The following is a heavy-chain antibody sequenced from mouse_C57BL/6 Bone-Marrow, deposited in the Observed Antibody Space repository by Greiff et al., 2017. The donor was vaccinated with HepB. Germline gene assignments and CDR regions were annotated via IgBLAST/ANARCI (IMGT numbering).Heavy chain of an antibody. CDR2: ISSGGSYT. Sequence: EVMLVESGGDLVKPGGSLKLSCAASGFTFSSYGMSWVRQTPDKRLEWVATISSGGSYTYYPDSVKGRFTISRDNAKNTLYLQMSSLKSEGTAMYYCARHYGAAMDYWGQGTSVTVSS. CDR1: GFTFSSYG. CDR3: ARHYGAAMDY. V-gene: IGHV5-6*02. D-gene: IGHD2-4*01. J-gene: IGHJ4*01.